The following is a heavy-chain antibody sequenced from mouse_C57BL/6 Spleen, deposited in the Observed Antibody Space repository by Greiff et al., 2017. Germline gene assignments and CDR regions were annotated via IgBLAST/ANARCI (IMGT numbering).Heavy chain of an antibody. CDR1: GFNIKNTY. CDR3: ARTDYYGSPLYWYFDV. V-gene: IGHV14-3*01. D-gene: IGHD1-1*01. CDR2: IDPANGNT. J-gene: IGHJ1*03. Sequence: EVQLQQSVAELVRPGASVKLSCTASGFNIKNTYMHWVKQRPEQGLEWIGRIDPANGNTKYAPKFQGKATITADTSSNTAYLQLSSLTSEDTAIYYCARTDYYGSPLYWYFDVWGTGTTVTVSS.